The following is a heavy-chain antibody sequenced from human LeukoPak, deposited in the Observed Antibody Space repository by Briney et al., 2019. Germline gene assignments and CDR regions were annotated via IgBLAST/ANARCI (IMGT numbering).Heavy chain of an antibody. D-gene: IGHD1-26*01. CDR3: ARDERGGSKDFDY. Sequence: PGGSLRLSCATSGFTFSSYEMNWVRQAPGKGLEWVSYISSSSSTIYYADSVKGRFTISRDNAKNSLYLQMNSLRAEDTAVYYCARDERGGSKDFDYWGQGTLVTVSS. V-gene: IGHV3-48*01. CDR2: ISSSSSTI. J-gene: IGHJ4*02. CDR1: GFTFSSYE.